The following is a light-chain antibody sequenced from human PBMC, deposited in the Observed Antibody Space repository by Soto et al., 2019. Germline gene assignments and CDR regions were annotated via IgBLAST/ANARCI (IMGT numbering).Light chain of an antibody. Sequence: IQMTQSPSSLSAAVGDRVTITCRASQGIATYLPWFQQKPGKAHKSMIYDASTLQSGLPSKFSGSASATDFTLTISCLQPEDFTTYFCHQYNTFPYTFGQGTRLEIK. CDR3: HQYNTFPYT. CDR2: DAS. CDR1: QGIATY. J-gene: IGKJ5*01. V-gene: IGKV1-16*02.